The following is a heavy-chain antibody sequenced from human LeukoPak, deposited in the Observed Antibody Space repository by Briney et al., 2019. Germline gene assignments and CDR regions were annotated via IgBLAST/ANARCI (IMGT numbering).Heavy chain of an antibody. Sequence: PSETLSLTCTVSGGSISSYYWSWTRQPAGKGLEWIGRIYTSGSTNYNPSLKSRVTMSVDTSKNQFSLKLSSVTAADTAVYYCARDASSGWYGYFDYWGQGTLVTVSS. J-gene: IGHJ4*02. CDR2: IYTSGST. CDR1: GGSISSYY. CDR3: ARDASSGWYGYFDY. V-gene: IGHV4-4*07. D-gene: IGHD6-19*01.